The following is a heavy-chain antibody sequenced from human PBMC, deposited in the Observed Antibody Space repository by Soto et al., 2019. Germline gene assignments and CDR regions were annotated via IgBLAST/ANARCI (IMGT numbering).Heavy chain of an antibody. CDR1: GYSFTGYY. CDR3: ALTPRFSSSWYDYWFDP. Sequence: GSSVNVSCKACGYSFTGYYMHWVRQAPGQGLEWMGWINPNSGGTNYAQKFQGWVTMTRDTSISTAYMELSRLRSDDTAVYYCALTPRFSSSWYDYWFDPWGQGTLVTVSS. D-gene: IGHD6-13*01. CDR2: INPNSGGT. J-gene: IGHJ5*02. V-gene: IGHV1-2*04.